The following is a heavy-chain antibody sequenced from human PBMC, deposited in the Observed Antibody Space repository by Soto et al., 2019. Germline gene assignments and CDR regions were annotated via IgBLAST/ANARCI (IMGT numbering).Heavy chain of an antibody. CDR3: AKDRARGSGYYYDSSGYGWFDP. Sequence: HPGGSLRLSCAASGFTFSSYAMSWVRQAPGKGLEWVSAISGSGGSTYYADSVKGRFTISRDNSKNTLYLQMNSLRAEDTAVYYCAKDRARGSGYYYDSSGYGWFDPWGQGTLVTVSS. D-gene: IGHD3-22*01. CDR1: GFTFSSYA. CDR2: ISGSGGST. J-gene: IGHJ5*02. V-gene: IGHV3-23*01.